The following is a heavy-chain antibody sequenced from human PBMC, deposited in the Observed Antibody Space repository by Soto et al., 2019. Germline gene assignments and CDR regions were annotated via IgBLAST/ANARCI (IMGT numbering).Heavy chain of an antibody. CDR3: AKAGPVTAKIRLDY. CDR2: ISARGAGT. V-gene: IGHV3-23*01. J-gene: IGHJ4*02. Sequence: VQLLESGGGLVQPGGSLRLSCAGSGFTFSSYTMAWVRQAPGKGLEWVSGISARGAGTYYADSVKGRFSISRDDSRDTLYLQMNSLRAEDTAVYYCAKAGPVTAKIRLDYWGQGALVTVSS. CDR1: GFTFSSYT. D-gene: IGHD2-21*02.